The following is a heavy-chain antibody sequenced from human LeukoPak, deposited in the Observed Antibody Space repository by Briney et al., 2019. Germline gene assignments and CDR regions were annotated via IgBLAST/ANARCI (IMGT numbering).Heavy chain of an antibody. V-gene: IGHV4-4*02. D-gene: IGHD1-26*01. CDR1: NGSISESNW. CDR2: ISYSGST. Sequence: SGTLSLTCGVSNGSISESNWWSWVRQPPGKGLEWIGEISYSGSTNYNPSLKGRVTISADSSKNQFSLKLTSVTAADTAVYYCARVPVGPKGAFDIWGQGTMVTVSS. CDR3: ARVPVGPKGAFDI. J-gene: IGHJ3*02.